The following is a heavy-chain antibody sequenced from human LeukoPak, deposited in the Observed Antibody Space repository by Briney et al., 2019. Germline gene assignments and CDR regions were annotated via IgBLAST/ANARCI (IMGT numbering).Heavy chain of an antibody. V-gene: IGHV4-59*10. Sequence: SETLSLTCAVYGGSFSGYYWSWIRQPAGKGLEWIGRIYTSGSTNYNPSLKSRVTISEDTSKNQFSLKLSSVTAADTAVYYCARGGYCIGGSCYPPSDAFDSWGQGTMVTVSS. J-gene: IGHJ3*02. CDR2: IYTSGST. CDR1: GGSFSGYY. D-gene: IGHD2-15*01. CDR3: ARGGYCIGGSCYPPSDAFDS.